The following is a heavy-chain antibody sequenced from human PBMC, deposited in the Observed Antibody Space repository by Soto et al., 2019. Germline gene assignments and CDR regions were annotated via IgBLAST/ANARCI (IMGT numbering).Heavy chain of an antibody. J-gene: IGHJ4*02. CDR1: GFSLSTYT. Sequence: EVQLLESGGHLVQPGGSLRLTCAASGFSLSTYTMNWVRQAPGKGLEWLSGIFGSSGKTFYADSVKGRFTISKDNSKNMLFLQMDSLTAEDTAVYYCAKDPQPDGIWTFDYWGQGTLVTVSS. D-gene: IGHD3-9*01. CDR2: IFGSSGKT. CDR3: AKDPQPDGIWTFDY. V-gene: IGHV3-23*01.